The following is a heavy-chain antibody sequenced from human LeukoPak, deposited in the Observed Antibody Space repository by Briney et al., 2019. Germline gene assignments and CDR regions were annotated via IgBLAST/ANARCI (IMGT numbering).Heavy chain of an antibody. CDR1: GFIFSRYG. CDR3: ARSARGVIFDV. Sequence: GRSLRHSCAASGFIFSRYGIHWVRQAPGKGLEWVAVVSYDGTETKYADSVKGRLNLSRDNSKNTVYLQMNSLTFEDTAVYYCARSARGVIFDVWGKGTTVTVSS. V-gene: IGHV3-30*03. CDR2: VSYDGTET. J-gene: IGHJ6*03. D-gene: IGHD3-10*01.